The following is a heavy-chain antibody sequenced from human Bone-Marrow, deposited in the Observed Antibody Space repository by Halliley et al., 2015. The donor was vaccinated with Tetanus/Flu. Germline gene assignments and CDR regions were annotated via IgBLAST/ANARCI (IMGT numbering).Heavy chain of an antibody. CDR2: DGSKQ. D-gene: IGHD2-8*01. Sequence: DGSKQNDPGSVEVRFTVSRDNSKNRAYLQMNSLRADDTAVYYCAGAHCTSAVCYTLDVFDLWGQGTLVTVSS. V-gene: IGHV3-33*01. J-gene: IGHJ3*01. CDR3: AGAHCTSAVCYTLDVFDL.